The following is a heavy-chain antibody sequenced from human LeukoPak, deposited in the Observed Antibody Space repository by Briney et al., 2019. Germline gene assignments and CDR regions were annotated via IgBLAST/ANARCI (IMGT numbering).Heavy chain of an antibody. CDR1: GGTFSSYA. J-gene: IGHJ6*03. CDR2: IIPIFGTT. D-gene: IGHD6-13*01. V-gene: IGHV1-69*06. Sequence: GAAVKVSFKASGGTFSSYAISWVRQAPGQGLEWMGGIIPIFGTTNNAQKFQDRVTITADKSTGKAYMELSSLRSEDTAEYYCARVVGLTGYSSSWYSGYYYYMDVWGKGTTVTVSS. CDR3: ARVVGLTGYSSSWYSGYYYYMDV.